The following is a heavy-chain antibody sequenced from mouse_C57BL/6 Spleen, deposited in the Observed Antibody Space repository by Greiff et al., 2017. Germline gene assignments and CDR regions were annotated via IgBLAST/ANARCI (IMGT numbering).Heavy chain of an antibody. D-gene: IGHD5-5*01. CDR1: GYAFSSYW. CDR3: ARSYLLRVDDYYAMDY. Sequence: VQLQQSGAELVKPGASVKISCKASGYAFSSYWMNWVKQRPGKGLEWIGQIYPGDGDTNYNGKFKGKATLTADKSSSTAYMKLSSLTSEDSSVYFCARSYLLRVDDYYAMDYWGQGTSVTVSS. J-gene: IGHJ4*01. CDR2: IYPGDGDT. V-gene: IGHV1-80*01.